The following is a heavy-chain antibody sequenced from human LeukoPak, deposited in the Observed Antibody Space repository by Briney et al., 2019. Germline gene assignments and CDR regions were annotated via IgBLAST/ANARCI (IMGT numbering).Heavy chain of an antibody. CDR2: TSDSGRTT. Sequence: HTGGSLRLSCAASGFIFSRYTMNWVRQAPGKGLEWVSATSDSGRTTLYADSVKGRFTISRDNSQNTLHLQMNRLRAEDTAVYYCAKADCSDIGCYVKDYWGQGTLVTVSS. J-gene: IGHJ4*02. CDR1: GFIFSRYT. D-gene: IGHD2-15*01. V-gene: IGHV3-23*01. CDR3: AKADCSDIGCYVKDY.